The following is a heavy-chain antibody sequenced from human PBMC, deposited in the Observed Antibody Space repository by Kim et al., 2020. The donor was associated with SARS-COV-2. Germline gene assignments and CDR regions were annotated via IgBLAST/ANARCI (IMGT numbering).Heavy chain of an antibody. D-gene: IGHD1-7*01. V-gene: IGHV1-18*01. CDR3: ARHVYPPSWNYLLVWFDP. CDR2: ISTSNGNT. Sequence: ASVKVSCKTSGYIFTDYGISWVRQAPGQGLEWMGWISTSNGNTNYLQKFKGRVTMTTDRATSTAYMELGSLTSDDTAVYFCARHVYPPSWNYLLVWFDPWGQGSLGTVSS. CDR1: GYIFTDYG. J-gene: IGHJ5*02.